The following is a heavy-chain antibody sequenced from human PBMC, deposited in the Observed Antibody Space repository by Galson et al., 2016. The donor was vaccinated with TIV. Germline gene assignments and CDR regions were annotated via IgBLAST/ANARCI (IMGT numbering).Heavy chain of an antibody. CDR1: GDSISSSY. Sequence: LSLTCNVSGDSISSSYWSWIRQPPGKGLEWIGFISSSGFSNYNPTLESRVTMSVDASKKQISLRLSSVTAADTAVYFCANDYGAGYFDHWGQGAVVTVSS. J-gene: IGHJ4*02. CDR2: ISSSGFS. CDR3: ANDYGAGYFDH. V-gene: IGHV4-4*08. D-gene: IGHD4-17*01.